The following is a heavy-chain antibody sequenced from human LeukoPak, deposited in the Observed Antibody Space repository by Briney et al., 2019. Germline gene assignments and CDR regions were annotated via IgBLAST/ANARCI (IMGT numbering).Heavy chain of an antibody. CDR1: GGTFSSYA. CDR3: ARKKVEVVATYDY. J-gene: IGHJ4*02. D-gene: IGHD5-12*01. Sequence: SVKVSCKASGGTFSSYAISWVRQAPGQGLEWMGGIIPIFGTANYAQKFQGRVTITADKSTSTAYMELSSLRSEDTAVYYCARKKVEVVATYDYWGQGTLITVSS. CDR2: IIPIFGTA. V-gene: IGHV1-69*06.